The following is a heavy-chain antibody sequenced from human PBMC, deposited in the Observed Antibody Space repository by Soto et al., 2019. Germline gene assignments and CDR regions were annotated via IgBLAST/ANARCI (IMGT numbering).Heavy chain of an antibody. J-gene: IGHJ1*01. CDR1: GGTFSSYA. D-gene: IGHD3-22*01. Sequence: SVKVSCKASGGTFSSYASSWVRQAPGQGLEWMGGIIPIFGTANYAQKFQGRVTITADESTSTAYMELSSLRSEDTAVYYCARDGYDSSGYLLTASEYFQHWGQGTLVTVSS. CDR3: ARDGYDSSGYLLTASEYFQH. CDR2: IIPIFGTA. V-gene: IGHV1-69*13.